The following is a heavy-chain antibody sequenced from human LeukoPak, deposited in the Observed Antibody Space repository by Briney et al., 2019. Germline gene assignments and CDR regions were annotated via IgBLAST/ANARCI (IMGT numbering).Heavy chain of an antibody. D-gene: IGHD5-12*01. CDR2: ISSSSSTI. J-gene: IGHJ4*02. CDR3: ARDQGGYGDFDY. Sequence: PGGSLRLSCAASGFTFSSYSMNWVRQAPGKGLEWVSYISSSSSTIDYADSVKGRFTISRDNAKNSLYLQMNSLRAEDTAVYYCARDQGGYGDFDYWGQGTLVTVSS. CDR1: GFTFSSYS. V-gene: IGHV3-48*01.